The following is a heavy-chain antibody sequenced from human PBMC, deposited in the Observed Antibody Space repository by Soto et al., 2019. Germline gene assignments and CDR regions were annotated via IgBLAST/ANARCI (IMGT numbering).Heavy chain of an antibody. J-gene: IGHJ4*02. Sequence: PGGSLRLSCAASGFTFSSYDFHWVRQTTGKGLEWVSGIGKSGDTYYADSVKGRFTISRDNAKNSLYLQMNSLRDEDTAVYYCARDAPDRADDSSGYWTFDYWGQGTLVTVSS. CDR1: GFTFSSYD. CDR2: IGKSGDT. CDR3: ARDAPDRADDSSGYWTFDY. V-gene: IGHV3-13*01. D-gene: IGHD3-22*01.